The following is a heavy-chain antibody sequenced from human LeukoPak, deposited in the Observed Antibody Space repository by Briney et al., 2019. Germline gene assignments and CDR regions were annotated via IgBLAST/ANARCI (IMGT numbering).Heavy chain of an antibody. V-gene: IGHV3-21*01. CDR2: ISSSSSFI. D-gene: IGHD6-6*01. CDR3: ARGFGSSSRAIDY. J-gene: IGHJ4*02. CDR1: GFTFSSYS. Sequence: GGSLRLSCAASGFTFSSYSMNWVRQAPGKWLEWVSSISSSSSFIYYADSVKGRFTISRDNAKNSLYLQMNSLRAEDTAVYYCARGFGSSSRAIDYWGQGTLVTVSS.